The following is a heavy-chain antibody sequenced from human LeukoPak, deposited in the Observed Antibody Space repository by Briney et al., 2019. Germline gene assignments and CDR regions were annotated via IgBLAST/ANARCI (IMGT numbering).Heavy chain of an antibody. V-gene: IGHV3-74*01. CDR1: GFTFSSYW. CDR2: INSDGSST. J-gene: IGHJ3*02. CDR3: ARDEVHSPSGWYGHDAFDI. Sequence: GGSLRLSCAASGFTFSSYWMHWVRQAPGKGLVWVSRINSDGSSTSYADSVKGRFTISRDNAKNTLYLQMNSLRAEDTAVYYCARDEVHSPSGWYGHDAFDIWGQGTMVTVSS. D-gene: IGHD6-19*01.